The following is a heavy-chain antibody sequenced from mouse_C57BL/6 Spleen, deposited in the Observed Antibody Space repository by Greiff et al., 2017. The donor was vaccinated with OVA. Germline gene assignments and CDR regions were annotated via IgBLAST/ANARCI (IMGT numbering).Heavy chain of an antibody. Sequence: QVQLQQSGAELMKPGASVKLSCKATGYTFTGYWIEWVKQRPGHGLEWIGEILPGSGSTNYNEKFKGKATFTADTSSNTAYMQLSSLTTEDSAIYYCARGEGITTVVADYFDYWGQGTTLTVSS. J-gene: IGHJ2*01. D-gene: IGHD1-1*01. CDR3: ARGEGITTVVADYFDY. CDR2: ILPGSGST. CDR1: GYTFTGYW. V-gene: IGHV1-9*01.